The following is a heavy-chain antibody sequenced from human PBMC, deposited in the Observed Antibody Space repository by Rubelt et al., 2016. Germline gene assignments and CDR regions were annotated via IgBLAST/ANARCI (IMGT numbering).Heavy chain of an antibody. Sequence: QVQLQESGPGLVKPSQTLSLTCTVSGGSISGGGYYWSWIRQHPGKGLAWIGYIYYSGSTYYNPSLKSRVTISGDTSKNQVSLKLSSVTAADTAVYYCARDSGSRSFDYWGQGTLVTVSS. D-gene: IGHD7-27*01. CDR2: IYYSGST. CDR1: GGSISGGGYY. J-gene: IGHJ4*02. V-gene: IGHV4-31*03. CDR3: ARDSGSRSFDY.